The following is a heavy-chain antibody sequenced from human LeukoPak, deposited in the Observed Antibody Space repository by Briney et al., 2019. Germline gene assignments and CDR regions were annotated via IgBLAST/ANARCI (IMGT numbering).Heavy chain of an antibody. D-gene: IGHD6-19*01. Sequence: GASVTVSCTPSGDSFTNCYMHWVRPAPGQGLEWLGIINPSGGSTSYAQKFQGRVTMTRDTSTSTLYMELSSLRSEDTAVYYCARGATPVAGAGPYYYYGMDVWGQGTTVTVSS. V-gene: IGHV1-46*01. CDR2: INPSGGST. J-gene: IGHJ6*02. CDR3: ARGATPVAGAGPYYYYGMDV. CDR1: GDSFTNCY.